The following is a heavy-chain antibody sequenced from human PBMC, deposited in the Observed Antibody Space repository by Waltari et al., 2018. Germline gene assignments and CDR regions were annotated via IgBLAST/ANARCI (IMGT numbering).Heavy chain of an antibody. V-gene: IGHV3-15*01. CDR1: GFPFNNAW. J-gene: IGHJ6*03. Sequence: EVKLVESGGGLVKPGGSLTISCIGSGFPFNNAWLTWVRQAPGKGLEWVGHIKTKIDGGTTDYAAPVKGRFTISRDDPKNTVFLQLNSLKAEDTAVYYCSANYSNYFYFYSYMDVWGKGITVTVSS. CDR2: IKTKIDGGTT. D-gene: IGHD4-4*01. CDR3: SANYSNYFYFYSYMDV.